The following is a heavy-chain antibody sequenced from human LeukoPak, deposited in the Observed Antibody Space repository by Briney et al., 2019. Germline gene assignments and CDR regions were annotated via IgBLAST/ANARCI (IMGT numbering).Heavy chain of an antibody. CDR2: ISAYNCNT. J-gene: IGHJ6*02. Sequence: ASVKLSCNASGYTFTSYGISWVRQAPGQGLEWMGGISAYNCNTNYAQNLQDRVTMTTDTSTRTAYMELGSVRSDETGVYFCARERRLGITGTTYYGMDVWGQGTTVTVSS. CDR3: ARERRLGITGTTYYGMDV. V-gene: IGHV1-18*01. CDR1: GYTFTSYG. D-gene: IGHD1-7*01.